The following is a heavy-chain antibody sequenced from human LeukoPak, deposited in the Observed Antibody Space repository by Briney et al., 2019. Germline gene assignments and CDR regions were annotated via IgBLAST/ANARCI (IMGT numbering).Heavy chain of an antibody. Sequence: GASVKVSCKASGGTFSSYAISWVRQAPGQGLEWMGGIIPIFGTANYAQKFQGRVTITADKPTSTAYMELSSLRSEDTAVYYCARGRYSSGPQRGAFDIWGQGTMVTVSS. CDR3: ARGRYSSGPQRGAFDI. CDR2: IIPIFGTA. J-gene: IGHJ3*02. CDR1: GGTFSSYA. D-gene: IGHD6-19*01. V-gene: IGHV1-69*06.